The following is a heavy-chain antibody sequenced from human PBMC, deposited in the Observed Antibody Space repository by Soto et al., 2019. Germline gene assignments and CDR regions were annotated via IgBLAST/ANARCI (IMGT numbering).Heavy chain of an antibody. V-gene: IGHV1-2*04. D-gene: IGHD3-3*01. CDR2: INPNSGGT. CDR3: ARVGLVDFWSGYDY. CDR1: GYTFTGYY. J-gene: IGHJ4*02. Sequence: ASVKVSCTASGYTFTGYYMHWVRQAPGQGLEWMGWINPNSGGTNYAQKFQGWVTMTRDTSISTAYMELSRLRSDDTAVYYCARVGLVDFWSGYDYWGQGTLVTVSS.